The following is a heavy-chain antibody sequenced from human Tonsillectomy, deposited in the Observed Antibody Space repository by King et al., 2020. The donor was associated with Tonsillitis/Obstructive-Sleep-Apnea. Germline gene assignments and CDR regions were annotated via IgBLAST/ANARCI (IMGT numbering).Heavy chain of an antibody. CDR3: ARMASRGVVIPAD. V-gene: IGHV1-2*06. Sequence: VQLVESGAEVKEPGASVKVSCKASGYTFTGYYIHWVRQAPGQGLEWMGRINPATGSAKYAPKFRGRVTLTRDTSITTAYMDLSSLRSDDAAVYYCARMASRGVVIPADWGQGTLVTVPS. CDR1: GYTFTGYY. D-gene: IGHD2-21*01. J-gene: IGHJ4*02. CDR2: INPATGSA.